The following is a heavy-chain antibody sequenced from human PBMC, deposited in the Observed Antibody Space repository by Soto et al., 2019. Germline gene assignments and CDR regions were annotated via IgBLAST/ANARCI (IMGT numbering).Heavy chain of an antibody. CDR1: GYTFTSYA. V-gene: IGHV1-3*01. CDR3: ARVPDFGVAPFVYFDY. J-gene: IGHJ4*02. D-gene: IGHD3-3*01. Sequence: ASVKVSCKASGYTFTSYAMHWVRQAPGQRLEWMGWINAGNGNTKYSQKFQGRVTITRDTSASTAYMELSSLRSEDTAVYYCARVPDFGVAPFVYFDYWGQGTLVTVSS. CDR2: INAGNGNT.